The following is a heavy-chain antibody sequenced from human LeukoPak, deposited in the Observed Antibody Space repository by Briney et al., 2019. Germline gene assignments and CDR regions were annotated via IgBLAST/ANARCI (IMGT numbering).Heavy chain of an antibody. CDR3: ANNYYGSGSFYPLDY. CDR2: ISSSGDYT. J-gene: IGHJ4*02. CDR1: DFRFSFDSYA. D-gene: IGHD3-10*01. V-gene: IGHV3-23*01. Sequence: GGSLRLSCAASDFRFSFDSYAMSWVRQAPGKGLEWVSAISSSGDYTYYADSVKGRFTISRDNSKSTLYLQMNNLRADDTAVYYCANNYYGSGSFYPLDYWGQGALVTVSS.